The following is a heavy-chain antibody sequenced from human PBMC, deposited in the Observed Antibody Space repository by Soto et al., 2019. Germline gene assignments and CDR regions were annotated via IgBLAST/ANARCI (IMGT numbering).Heavy chain of an antibody. J-gene: IGHJ4*02. V-gene: IGHV3-7*03. CDR2: IKEDGSEK. CDR3: ARDREWEPSQEGFDY. CDR1: GFTFSDYW. Sequence: EVQLVESGGGLVQPGGSLRLSCAASGFTFSDYWMSWVRQAPGKGLEWVATIKEDGSEKYYVDSVKGRFTISRDNAKESLYLQLKSLRAEDTAVYYCARDREWEPSQEGFDYWGQGTLVTVSS. D-gene: IGHD1-26*01.